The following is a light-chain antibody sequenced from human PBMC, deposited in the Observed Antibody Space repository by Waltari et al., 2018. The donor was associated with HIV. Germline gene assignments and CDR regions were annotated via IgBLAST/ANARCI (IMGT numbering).Light chain of an antibody. CDR1: GSDIYTD. CDR3: TAYLSSATPE. Sequence: QSALAQPASVSGSPGQTVSISCTGVGSDIYTDVFWYHHRPGQTPKVSIDEVTNRPSGVSHRVSGSKSGNTASLTISGRQSEDEADYFCTAYLSSATPEFGGGTRLTVL. CDR2: EVT. J-gene: IGLJ3*02. V-gene: IGLV2-14*01.